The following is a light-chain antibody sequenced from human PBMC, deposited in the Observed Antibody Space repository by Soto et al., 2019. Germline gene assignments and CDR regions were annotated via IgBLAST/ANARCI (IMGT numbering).Light chain of an antibody. J-gene: IGKJ1*01. Sequence: EIVLTQSPGTLSLSPWERATLSCRASQSISNNFLAWYQQKPGQAPRLFIYGASSRATGIPDRFSGSGSGTDFTLTISRLEPEDFAVYYCQQYGSSGTFGQGTKVDIK. CDR3: QQYGSSGT. V-gene: IGKV3-20*01. CDR1: QSISNNF. CDR2: GAS.